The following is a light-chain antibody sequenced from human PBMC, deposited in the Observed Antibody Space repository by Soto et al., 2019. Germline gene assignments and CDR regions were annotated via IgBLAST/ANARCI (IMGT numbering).Light chain of an antibody. J-gene: IGKJ1*01. Sequence: DIQMTQSPSSLSASVGDRITITCRSSQNISFYLNWYQQKPGKAPKLLISVASSLQSGVPSRFSGSGSGTDFTLTISSLQPEDFATYYCQQSFSSPWTFGQGTKVEIK. CDR2: VAS. V-gene: IGKV1-39*01. CDR1: QNISFY. CDR3: QQSFSSPWT.